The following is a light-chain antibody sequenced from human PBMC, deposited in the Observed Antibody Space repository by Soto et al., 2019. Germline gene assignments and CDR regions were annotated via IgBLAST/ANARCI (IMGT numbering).Light chain of an antibody. CDR1: QSISSW. J-gene: IGKJ3*01. CDR2: KAS. V-gene: IGKV1-5*03. Sequence: DIQMTQSPSTLSASVGDRVTITCRASQSISSWLAWYQQKPGKAPKLLIYKASSLESGVPSRFSGSGSGTEFTLTISSLQPDDFATYYCQQYNSYRTFGPGTKVDLK. CDR3: QQYNSYRT.